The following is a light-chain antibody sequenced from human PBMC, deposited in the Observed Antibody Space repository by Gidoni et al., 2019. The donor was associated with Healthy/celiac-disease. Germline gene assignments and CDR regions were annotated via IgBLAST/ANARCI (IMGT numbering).Light chain of an antibody. V-gene: IGKV1-5*01. CDR3: QQYNSYLWT. CDR1: QSISSW. J-gene: IGKJ1*01. Sequence: DLQMTQSPSTLSASVGARVTITCRASQSISSWLAWYQQKPGKAPKLLIYDASSLESGVPSRFSGSGSGTEVNRTISSLQTDDFAIYYCQQYNSYLWTFGQGTKVEIK. CDR2: DAS.